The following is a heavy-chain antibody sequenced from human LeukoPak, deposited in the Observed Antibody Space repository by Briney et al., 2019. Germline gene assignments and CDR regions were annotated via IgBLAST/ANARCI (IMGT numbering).Heavy chain of an antibody. Sequence: PGGSLRLSSAASGFTFSSYWMSWVRQAPGRGLEWVANIKQDGSEKYYVDSVKGRFTISRDNAKNSLYLQMNSLRAEDTAVYYCASTYYDFWSGYANLDYWGQGTLVTVSS. J-gene: IGHJ4*02. D-gene: IGHD3-3*01. V-gene: IGHV3-7*01. CDR1: GFTFSSYW. CDR2: IKQDGSEK. CDR3: ASTYYDFWSGYANLDY.